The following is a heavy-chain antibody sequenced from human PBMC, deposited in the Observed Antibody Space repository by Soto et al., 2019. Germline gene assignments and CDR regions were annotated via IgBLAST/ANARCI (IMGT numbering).Heavy chain of an antibody. Sequence: QLQLQESGPGLVKPSETLSLTCTVSGGSISSNSYYWGWIRQPPGKGLEWIGSIYYSGSTYYNPSLKRRVIISVDTSKNQFSLKLSSVTAADTAVYYSARGYGDYEMGWYFYLWGRGTLVTVSS. CDR1: GGSISSNSYY. D-gene: IGHD4-17*01. V-gene: IGHV4-39*01. CDR3: ARGYGDYEMGWYFYL. J-gene: IGHJ2*01. CDR2: IYYSGST.